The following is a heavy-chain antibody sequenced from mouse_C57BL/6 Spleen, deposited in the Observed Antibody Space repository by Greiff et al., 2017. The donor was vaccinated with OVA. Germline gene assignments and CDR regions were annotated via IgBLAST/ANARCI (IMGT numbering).Heavy chain of an antibody. CDR1: GYTFTSYW. V-gene: IGHV1-69*01. Sequence: QVQLQQPGAELVMPGASVKLSCKASGYTFTSYWMHWVKRRPGQGLEWIGEIDPSDSYTNYNQKFKGKSTLTVDKSSSTAYMQLSSLTSEDSAVYYCARGYGNYPAWFAYWGQGTLVTVSA. J-gene: IGHJ3*01. D-gene: IGHD2-10*02. CDR2: IDPSDSYT. CDR3: ARGYGNYPAWFAY.